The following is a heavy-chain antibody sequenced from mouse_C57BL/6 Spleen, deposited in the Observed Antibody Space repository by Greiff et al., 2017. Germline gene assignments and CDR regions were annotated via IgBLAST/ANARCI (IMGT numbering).Heavy chain of an antibody. CDR1: GFTFSDYG. Sequence: EVQGVESGGGLVKPGGSLTCSCAASGFTFSDYGLHWVRQAPETGLAWRAYISSGSSTTYSAEPVKGRLTISRDNAKTTLFLQMTSLRSEDTAMYDCARREDGYYGSMDNWGQGTSVTVSS. J-gene: IGHJ4*01. D-gene: IGHD2-3*01. CDR3: ARREDGYYGSMDN. V-gene: IGHV5-17*01. CDR2: ISSGSSTT.